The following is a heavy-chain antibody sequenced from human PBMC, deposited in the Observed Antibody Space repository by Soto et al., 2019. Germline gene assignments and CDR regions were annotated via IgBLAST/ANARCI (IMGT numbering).Heavy chain of an antibody. V-gene: IGHV4-34*01. J-gene: IGHJ4*02. CDR1: GGSFSGYY. CDR2: INHSGST. CDR3: ARFLRLVRNY. Sequence: QVQLQQWGAGLLKPSETLSLTCAVYGGSFSGYYWCWIRQPPGKGLEWVGEINHSGSTNYNPSLKGRVTISVDTTKNQFALKLRSVTAADTAVYYCARFLRLVRNYWGQGTLVTVSS. D-gene: IGHD6-19*01.